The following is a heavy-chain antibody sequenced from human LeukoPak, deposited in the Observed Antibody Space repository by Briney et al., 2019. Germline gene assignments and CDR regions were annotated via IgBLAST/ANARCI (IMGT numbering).Heavy chain of an antibody. D-gene: IGHD5-18*01. CDR1: GGSFSGYY. J-gene: IGHJ3*02. Sequence: SETLSLTCAVYGGSFSGYYWSWIRQPPGKGLEWIGEINHSGSTNYNPSLKSRVTISVDTSKNQFSLKLSSVTAADTAVYYCVRRYSYGFYAFDIWGQGTMVTVSS. CDR3: VRRYSYGFYAFDI. CDR2: INHSGST. V-gene: IGHV4-34*01.